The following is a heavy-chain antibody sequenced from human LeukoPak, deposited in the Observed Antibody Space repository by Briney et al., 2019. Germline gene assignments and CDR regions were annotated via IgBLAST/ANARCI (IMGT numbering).Heavy chain of an antibody. CDR1: GGSFSGYY. V-gene: IGHV4-34*01. CDR3: ARPVPFDY. Sequence: SETLSLTCAVYGGSFSGYYWSWIRQPPGKGLEWIGEINHSGNTNYNPSLKNRVSISIDTSKNQFSLKMTSVTAADTAVYYCARPVPFDYWGQGTLVTVSS. J-gene: IGHJ4*02. CDR2: INHSGNT.